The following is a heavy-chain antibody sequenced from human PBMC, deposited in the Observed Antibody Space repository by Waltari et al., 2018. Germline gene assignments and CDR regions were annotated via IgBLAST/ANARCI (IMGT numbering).Heavy chain of an antibody. Sequence: QLQLQESGPGLVKPSETLSLTCTVSGGPISSSSYYWGWIRQPPGRGLEWIGSIYYSGSTYYNPSLKSRVTISVDTSKNQFSLKLSSVTAADTAVYYCARVRGLYDFWSGYNYFDYWGQGTLVTVSS. V-gene: IGHV4-39*07. CDR2: IYYSGST. J-gene: IGHJ4*02. CDR3: ARVRGLYDFWSGYNYFDY. D-gene: IGHD3-3*01. CDR1: GGPISSSSYY.